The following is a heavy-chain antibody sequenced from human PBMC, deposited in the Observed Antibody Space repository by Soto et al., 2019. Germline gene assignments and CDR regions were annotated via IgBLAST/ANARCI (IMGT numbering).Heavy chain of an antibody. CDR1: GYTFTSYA. CDR3: ARPDYYDGSGYLSPFDY. V-gene: IGHV1-3*01. Sequence: ASVKVSCKASGYTFTSYAMHWVRQAPGQRLEWMGWINAGNGNTKYSQKFQGRVTITRDTSASTAYMELSSLRSEDTAVYYCARPDYYDGSGYLSPFDYWGQGTLVTVSS. J-gene: IGHJ4*02. D-gene: IGHD3-22*01. CDR2: INAGNGNT.